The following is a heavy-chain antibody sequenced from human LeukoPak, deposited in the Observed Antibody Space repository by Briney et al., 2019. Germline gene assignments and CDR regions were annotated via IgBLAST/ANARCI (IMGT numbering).Heavy chain of an antibody. J-gene: IGHJ4*02. CDR3: ARLLSYGSLSFDY. CDR2: IYYSGST. V-gene: IGHV4-59*01. D-gene: IGHD4-17*01. Sequence: PSETLSLTCTVSGGSISSYYWSWIRQPPGKGLEWIGYIYYSGSTNYNPSLKSRVTISVDTSKNQFSLKLSSVTAADTAVYYCARLLSYGSLSFDYWGQGTLVTVSS. CDR1: GGSISSYY.